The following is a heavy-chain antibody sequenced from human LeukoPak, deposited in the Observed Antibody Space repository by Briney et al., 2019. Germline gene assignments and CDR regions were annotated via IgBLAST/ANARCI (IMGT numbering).Heavy chain of an antibody. CDR2: ISAYKGNT. D-gene: IGHD3-9*01. J-gene: IGHJ4*02. V-gene: IGHV1-18*01. CDR1: GYTFTSYG. Sequence: GASVKVSCKASGYTFTSYGISWVRQAPGQGLEWMGWISAYKGNTNYAQKLRGRVTMTTDTPTSTAYTELRSLRSDDTAVYYCARFYYDILTGYDYHFDSWGQGTLVTVSS. CDR3: ARFYYDILTGYDYHFDS.